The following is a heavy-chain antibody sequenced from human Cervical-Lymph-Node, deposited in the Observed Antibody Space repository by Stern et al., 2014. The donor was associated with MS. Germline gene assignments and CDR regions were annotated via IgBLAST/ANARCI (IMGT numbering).Heavy chain of an antibody. Sequence: VQLVESGGGVVQPGRSLRLTCAASGFTFSRYGMHWVRQAPGTGLESAALISHDGSNKYYADSVRGRFTISRDKSKNTLYLQMNSLRAEDTAVYYCAKDVSDSSAWYYFDYWGQGNLVTVSS. V-gene: IGHV3-30*18. J-gene: IGHJ4*02. CDR3: AKDVSDSSAWYYFDY. CDR2: ISHDGSNK. D-gene: IGHD6-19*01. CDR1: GFTFSRYG.